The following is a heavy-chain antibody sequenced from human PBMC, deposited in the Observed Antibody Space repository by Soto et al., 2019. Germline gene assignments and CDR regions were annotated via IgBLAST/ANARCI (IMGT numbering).Heavy chain of an antibody. CDR1: GFTFSNCA. CDR2: ISYDGSNK. J-gene: IGHJ4*02. V-gene: IGHV3-30-3*01. CDR3: ARDPLAVERPY. Sequence: PGGSLRLSCAASGFTFSNCAMHWVRQAPGKGLEWVAVISYDGSNKYYADSVKGRFTISRDNSKNTLYLQMNSLRAEDTAVYYCARDPLAVERPYWGQGTLVTASS. D-gene: IGHD6-19*01.